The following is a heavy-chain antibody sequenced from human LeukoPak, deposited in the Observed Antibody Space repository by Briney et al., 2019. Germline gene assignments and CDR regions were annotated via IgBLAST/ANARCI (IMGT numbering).Heavy chain of an antibody. CDR2: IYYSGST. D-gene: IGHD2-2*01. CDR1: GGSISSGSYY. J-gene: IGHJ4*02. V-gene: IGHV4-39*01. CDR3: ARVLVVVPAAHFDY. Sequence: SETLSLTCTVSGGSISSGSYYWGWIRQPPGKGLEWIGSIYYSGSTYYNPSLKSRVTISVDTSKNQFSLKLSSVTAADTAVYYCARVLVVVPAAHFDYWGQGTLVTVSS.